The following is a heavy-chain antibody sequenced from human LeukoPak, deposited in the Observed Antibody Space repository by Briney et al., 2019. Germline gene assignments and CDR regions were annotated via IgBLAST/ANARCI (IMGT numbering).Heavy chain of an antibody. D-gene: IGHD2-21*02. Sequence: GGSLRLSCAASGFTFSNYWMSWVHQTPGKGLEWLANIKQDGGQKYYVDSVKGRFTVSRDNAKNSLYLQMNTLRAEDTAVYYCARGIIVVTALYFDSWGQGTLVTVSS. CDR1: GFTFSNYW. CDR3: ARGIIVVTALYFDS. J-gene: IGHJ4*02. V-gene: IGHV3-7*03. CDR2: IKQDGGQK.